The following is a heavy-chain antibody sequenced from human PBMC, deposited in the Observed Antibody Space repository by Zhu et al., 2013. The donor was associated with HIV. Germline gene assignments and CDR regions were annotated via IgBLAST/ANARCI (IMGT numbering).Heavy chain of an antibody. J-gene: IGHJ5*02. V-gene: IGHV4-39*07. CDR2: IYYSGST. D-gene: IGHD3-22*01. CDR3: ARGVRVSSGLFRGWFDP. Sequence: QVQLQESGPGLVKPSETLSLTCTVSGGSISSSSYYWGWIRQPPGKGLEWIGSIYYSGSTYYNPSLKSRVTISVDTSKNQFSLKLSSVTAADTAVYYCARGVRVSSGLFRGWFDPWGQGTLVTVSS. CDR1: GGSISSSSYY.